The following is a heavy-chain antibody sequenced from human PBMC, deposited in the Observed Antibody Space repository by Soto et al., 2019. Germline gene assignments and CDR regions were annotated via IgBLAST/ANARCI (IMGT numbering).Heavy chain of an antibody. V-gene: IGHV4-30-4*01. D-gene: IGHD3-10*01. J-gene: IGHJ4*02. CDR2: IYYSGST. CDR3: ARERDFYGSGYGD. CDR1: GGSISSGDYY. Sequence: QVQLQESGPGLVKPSQTLSLTCTVSGGSISSGDYYWNWIRQPPGKGLEWIGSIYYSGSTSYNPSLKSRLIISLDTSKNQLSLKLNSVTAADTAVYYCARERDFYGSGYGDWGQGTLVTVSS.